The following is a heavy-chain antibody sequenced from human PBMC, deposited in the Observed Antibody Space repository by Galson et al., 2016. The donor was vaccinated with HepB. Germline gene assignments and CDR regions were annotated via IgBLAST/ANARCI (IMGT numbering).Heavy chain of an antibody. Sequence: SETLSLTCAVSGASITSSHWWSWVRQPPGKGLEWIGEIFPSGSTNYIPALRSRVSISLDKSENQFSLKMTSVTAADTAVYYCARQDLWSIEYRGQGILVTVSS. V-gene: IGHV4-4*02. D-gene: IGHD2-21*01. CDR2: IFPSGST. CDR1: GASITSSHW. J-gene: IGHJ4*02. CDR3: ARQDLWSIEY.